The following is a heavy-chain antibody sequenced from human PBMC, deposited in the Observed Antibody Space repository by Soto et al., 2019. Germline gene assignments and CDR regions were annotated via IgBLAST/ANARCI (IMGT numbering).Heavy chain of an antibody. Sequence: QVQLQESGPGLVKPSGTLSLTCAVSGDSVSGTNWWSWVRQPPGKGLEWVGVIHHSGSFNYNPSLXPXDTISVDKSKNQFSLKLTSATAADTAVYYCVRAPHYWGQGTLVTVSS. J-gene: IGHJ4*02. CDR2: IHHSGSF. V-gene: IGHV4-4*02. CDR1: GDSVSGTNW. CDR3: VRAPHY.